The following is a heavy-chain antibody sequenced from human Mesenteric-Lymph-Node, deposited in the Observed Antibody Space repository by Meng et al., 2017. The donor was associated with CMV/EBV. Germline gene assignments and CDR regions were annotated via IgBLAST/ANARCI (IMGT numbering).Heavy chain of an antibody. V-gene: IGHV3-43*01. J-gene: IGHJ3*01. CDR3: VKDVGTSNSYDAFDF. CDR2: IYWDGGRT. Sequence: GGSLRLSCAASGFTFDDYTMHWVRQSPRKGLEWISLIYWDGGRTSYADSVKGRFTTSRDNSKTSLFLQMNSLRTEDTAVYYCVKDVGTSNSYDAFDFWGQGTMVTVSS. D-gene: IGHD1-1*01. CDR1: GFTFDDYT.